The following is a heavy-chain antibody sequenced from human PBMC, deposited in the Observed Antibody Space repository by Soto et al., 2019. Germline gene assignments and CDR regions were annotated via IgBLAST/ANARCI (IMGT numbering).Heavy chain of an antibody. CDR3: ARSDCISTSCYSGFDP. D-gene: IGHD2-2*01. CDR2: IIPIFGTA. J-gene: IGHJ5*02. V-gene: IGHV1-69*12. CDR1: GGTFSSYA. Sequence: QVQLVQSGAEVKKPGSSVKVSCKASGGTFSSYAISWVRQAPGQGLEWMGGIIPIFGTANYAQKFQGRVTITADESTSTAYMELSRLRSEDTAVDYCARSDCISTSCYSGFDPWGQGTLVTVSS.